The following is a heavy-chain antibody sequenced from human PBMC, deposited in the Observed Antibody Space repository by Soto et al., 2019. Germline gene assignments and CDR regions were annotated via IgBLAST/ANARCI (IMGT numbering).Heavy chain of an antibody. CDR2: ISAYNGNT. J-gene: IGHJ5*02. D-gene: IGHD2-2*01. Sequence: ASVKVSCKASGYTFTSYGISWVRQAPGQGLEWMGWISAYNGNTNYAQKLQGRVTMTTDTSTSTAYMELRSLRSDDTAVYYCARVCSDCSSTSCYDWFDPWGQGTLVTVSS. V-gene: IGHV1-18*01. CDR1: GYTFTSYG. CDR3: ARVCSDCSSTSCYDWFDP.